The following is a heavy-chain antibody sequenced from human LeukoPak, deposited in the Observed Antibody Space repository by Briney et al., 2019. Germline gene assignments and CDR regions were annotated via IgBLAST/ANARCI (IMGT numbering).Heavy chain of an antibody. D-gene: IGHD1-26*01. CDR3: ARSRSYQFDY. CDR2: IWYDGSNK. CDR1: GFTFSSYG. J-gene: IGHJ4*02. V-gene: IGHV3-33*08. Sequence: GGSLRLSCAGSGFTFSSYGMSWVRQAPGKGLEWVAVIWYDGSNKYYADSVKGRFTISRDNSKNTLYLQMNSLRAEDTAVYYCARSRSYQFDYWGQGTLVTVSS.